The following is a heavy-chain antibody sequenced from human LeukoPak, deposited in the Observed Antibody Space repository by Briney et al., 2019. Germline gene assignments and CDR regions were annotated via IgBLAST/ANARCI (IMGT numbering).Heavy chain of an antibody. CDR1: GFSIGSSW. D-gene: IGHD7-27*01. CDR3: ARDPAWGAIDY. J-gene: IGHJ4*02. CDR2: MNEDGSGT. V-gene: IGHV3-7*01. Sequence: GRSLRLSCAVSGFSIGSSWMSWVRQTPGKGLEWVADMNEDGSGTYYVDSVKGRFTVSRDNAQNSVYLQMNSLRVEDTGVYYCARDPAWGAIDYWGQGTLVTVSS.